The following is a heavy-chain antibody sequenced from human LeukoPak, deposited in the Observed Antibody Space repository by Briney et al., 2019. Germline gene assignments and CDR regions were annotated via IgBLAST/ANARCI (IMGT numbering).Heavy chain of an antibody. Sequence: ASVKVSCKASGYTFNSYYMHWVRQAPGHGLEWMGMINPSGGSTSYAQKFQGRVTMSRDTSTSTVYMEVSSLRSEDTAVYYCARRSSCIGTSCHYGMDVWGQGTTVTVSS. J-gene: IGHJ6*02. V-gene: IGHV1-46*02. D-gene: IGHD2-2*01. CDR1: GYTFNSYY. CDR3: ARRSSCIGTSCHYGMDV. CDR2: INPSGGST.